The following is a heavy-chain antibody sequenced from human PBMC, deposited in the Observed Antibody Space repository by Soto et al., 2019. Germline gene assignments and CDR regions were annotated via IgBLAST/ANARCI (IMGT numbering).Heavy chain of an antibody. Sequence: EVQLLESGGGLAQPGGSLRLSCVASGFTFNAHAMSWIRQAPGKGLEWVSSTTASGSLTDYAGSVKGRFTISRDNSKNTVFLQMNSQRVEDAAVYYCGMATGGWYWGQGALVTVSS. J-gene: IGHJ4*02. D-gene: IGHD5-12*01. CDR1: GFTFNAHA. CDR3: GMATGGWY. V-gene: IGHV3-23*01. CDR2: TTASGSLT.